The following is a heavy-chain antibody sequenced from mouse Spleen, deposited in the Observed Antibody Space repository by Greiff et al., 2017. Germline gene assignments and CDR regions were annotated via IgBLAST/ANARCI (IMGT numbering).Heavy chain of an antibody. D-gene: IGHD1-1*01. J-gene: IGHJ1*03. CDR3: ARHGSSYDWYFDV. CDR2: IWSDGST. V-gene: IGHV2-6-1*01. CDR1: GFSLTSYG. Sequence: VKLMESGPGLVAPSQSLSITCTVSGFSLTSYGVHWVRQPPGKGLEWLVVIWSDGSTTYNSALKSRLSISKDNSKSQVFLKMNSLQTDDTAMYYCARHGSSYDWYFDVWGTGTTVTVSS.